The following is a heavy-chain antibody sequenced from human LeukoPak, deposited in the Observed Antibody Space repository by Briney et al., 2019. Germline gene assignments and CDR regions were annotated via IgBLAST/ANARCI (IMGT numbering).Heavy chain of an antibody. CDR2: IRSKINGGTT. J-gene: IGHJ5*02. CDR3: TTDLPP. V-gene: IGHV3-15*01. Sequence: KSGGSLRLSCVASGFTFSNVWMAWVRQAPGKGLEWVGRIRSKINGGTTDYAAPVKGRITIPRDDSKRTLYLQMNSLKIEDTAVYYCTTDLPPWGQGTLVTVSS. CDR1: GFTFSNVW.